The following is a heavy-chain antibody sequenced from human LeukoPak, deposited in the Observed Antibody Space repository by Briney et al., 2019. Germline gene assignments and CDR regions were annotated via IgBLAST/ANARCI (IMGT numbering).Heavy chain of an antibody. J-gene: IGHJ6*03. CDR1: GGSISGNFY. CDR3: AREVEMATMNYYYYYYMDV. Sequence: SETLSLTCTVSGGSISGNFYWVWIRPPPGMGLGWIGSIYYGGRIYYNASLRSRATISVDTSKNQFSLKLSSVTAADTAVYYCAREVEMATMNYYYYYYMDVWGKGTTVTISS. V-gene: IGHV4-39*07. D-gene: IGHD5-24*01. CDR2: IYYGGRI.